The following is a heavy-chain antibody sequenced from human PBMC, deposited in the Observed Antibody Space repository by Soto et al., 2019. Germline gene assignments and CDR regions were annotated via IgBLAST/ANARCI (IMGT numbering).Heavy chain of an antibody. V-gene: IGHV1-18*01. CDR1: GYTFTNFG. Sequence: ASVKFSCKSSGYTFTNFGVTWVRRAPGQGLEWMGWISAYTDTPNYAQKFQGRVTMTIDTSTSTAYMDLRSLTSDDTAVYYCARVMPGVDGWCDPCGQGPRVTV. J-gene: IGHJ5*02. D-gene: IGHD2-2*01. CDR2: ISAYTDTP. CDR3: ARVMPGVDGWCDP.